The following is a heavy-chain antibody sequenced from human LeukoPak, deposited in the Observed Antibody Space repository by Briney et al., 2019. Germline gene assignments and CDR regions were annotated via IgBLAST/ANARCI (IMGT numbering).Heavy chain of an antibody. V-gene: IGHV4-39*01. Sequence: SETLSLTCTVSGGSISSSSYYWGWIRQPPGKGLEWIGSIYYSGSTYYNPSLKSRVTISVDTSKNQFSLKLSSVTAADTAVYYCVHSSGWYIPFDYWDQGTLVTVSS. CDR2: IYYSGST. J-gene: IGHJ4*02. CDR1: GGSISSSSYY. D-gene: IGHD6-19*01. CDR3: VHSSGWYIPFDY.